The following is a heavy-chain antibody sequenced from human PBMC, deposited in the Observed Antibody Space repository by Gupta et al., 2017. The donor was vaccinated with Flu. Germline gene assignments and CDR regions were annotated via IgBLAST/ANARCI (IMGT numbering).Heavy chain of an antibody. CDR3: ARAYGGNWNYAGWFDP. V-gene: IGHV3-33*01. Sequence: QVQLVESGGGVVQPGRSLRLSCAASVFTFSSYGMPWFRQAPGKGLEWVAVIWYDGSNKYYADSVKGRFTISRDNSKNTLYLQMNSLRAEDTAVYYCARAYGGNWNYAGWFDPWGQGTLVTVSS. D-gene: IGHD1-7*01. J-gene: IGHJ5*02. CDR2: IWYDGSNK. CDR1: VFTFSSYG.